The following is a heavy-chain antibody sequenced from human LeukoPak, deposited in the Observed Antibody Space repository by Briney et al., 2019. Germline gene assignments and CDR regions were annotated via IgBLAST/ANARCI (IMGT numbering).Heavy chain of an antibody. V-gene: IGHV4-59*01. J-gene: IGHJ4*02. Sequence: SETLSLTCAVYGGSFSGYYWSWIRQPPGKGLEWIGYIYYSGSTNYNPSLKSRVTISVDTSKNQFSLKLSSVTAADTAVYYCARGSYSSSWYRGRFAYMTEFDYWGQGTLVTVSS. CDR3: ARGSYSSSWYRGRFAYMTEFDY. CDR2: IYYSGST. CDR1: GGSFSGYY. D-gene: IGHD6-13*01.